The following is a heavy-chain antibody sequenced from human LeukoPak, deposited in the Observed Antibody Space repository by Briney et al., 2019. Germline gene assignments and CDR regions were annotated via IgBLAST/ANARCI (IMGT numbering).Heavy chain of an antibody. CDR1: GGSISSYY. D-gene: IGHD1-26*01. Sequence: PSETLSLTCTVSGGSISSYYRSWIRQPAGKGLEWIGPIYTSGGTTYNPYLKNRVTTPVDETTNKTSLMLSTVTAADTAAFYYCGATRWVPFDFWGQGTLVTVSS. CDR3: CGATRWVPFDF. V-gene: IGHV4-4*07. J-gene: IGHJ4*02. CDR2: IYTSGGT.